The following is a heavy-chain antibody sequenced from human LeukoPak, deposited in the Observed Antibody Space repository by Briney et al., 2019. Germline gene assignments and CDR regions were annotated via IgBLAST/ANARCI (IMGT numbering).Heavy chain of an antibody. CDR3: ARDNPIVGATITLDY. V-gene: IGHV3-48*02. J-gene: IGHJ4*02. D-gene: IGHD1-26*01. CDR2: ISSSSSTI. CDR1: GFTFSSYS. Sequence: PGGSLRLSCAASGFTFSSYSMIWVRQAPGKGLDWISYISSSSSTIYYADSVKGRFTISRDNAKNSLYLQMNSLRDEGTAVYYCARDNPIVGATITLDYWGQGALVTVSS.